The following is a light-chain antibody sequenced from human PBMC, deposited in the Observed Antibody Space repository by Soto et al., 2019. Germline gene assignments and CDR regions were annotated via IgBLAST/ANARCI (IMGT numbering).Light chain of an antibody. CDR2: GNS. CDR1: SSNIGAGYD. V-gene: IGLV1-40*01. CDR3: QSYDSSLSAHVV. J-gene: IGLJ2*01. Sequence: QSVLTQPPSVSGAPGQRVTISCTGSSSNIGAGYDVHWYQQLPGTAPKLLIYGNSNRPSGVPDRFSGSKSGTSASLAITGLQADDEADYYCQSYDSSLSAHVVFGGGTQLTVL.